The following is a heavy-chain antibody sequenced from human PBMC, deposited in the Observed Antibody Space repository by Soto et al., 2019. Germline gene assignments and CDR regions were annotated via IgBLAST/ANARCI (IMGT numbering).Heavy chain of an antibody. J-gene: IGHJ3*02. D-gene: IGHD1-26*01. CDR2: ISAYNGDT. CDR3: ARDRETTTTRRAFDI. CDR1: GYTFSNYG. V-gene: IGHV1-18*01. Sequence: QVQLVQSGAEVKKPGASVKVSCKASGYTFSNYGIGWLRQAPGQGLEWLAWISAYNGDTKSAQKLKGRVTETTDVSTSTDYMELRSLRSDDTAVYYCARDRETTTTRRAFDIWGQGTMVTVSS.